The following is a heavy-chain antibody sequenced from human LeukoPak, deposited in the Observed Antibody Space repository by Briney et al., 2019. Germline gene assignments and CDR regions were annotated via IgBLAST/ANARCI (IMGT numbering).Heavy chain of an antibody. J-gene: IGHJ6*04. D-gene: IGHD2-2*01. Sequence: GRSLRLSCAASGFTFSSYGMHWVRQAPGKGLKWVAVISYDGSNKYYADSVKGRFTISRDNSKNTLYLQMNSLRAEDTAVYYCAKDREYQLPRTYYYYGMDVWGKGTTVTVSS. CDR1: GFTFSSYG. V-gene: IGHV3-30*18. CDR3: AKDREYQLPRTYYYYGMDV. CDR2: ISYDGSNK.